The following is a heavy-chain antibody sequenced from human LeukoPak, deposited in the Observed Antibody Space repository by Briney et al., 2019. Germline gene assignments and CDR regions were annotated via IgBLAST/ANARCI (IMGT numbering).Heavy chain of an antibody. Sequence: ASVKVSCKASGYTFTGYYMHWVRQAPGQGLEWMGYINPHSGGTNSPQKFQGRVTLTTDTSISAAYMELSSLISDDTAMYYCVREGNEVLTKDFDSWGQGTLVTVSS. CDR2: INPHSGGT. CDR1: GYTFTGYY. J-gene: IGHJ4*02. D-gene: IGHD4-23*01. V-gene: IGHV1-2*02. CDR3: VREGNEVLTKDFDS.